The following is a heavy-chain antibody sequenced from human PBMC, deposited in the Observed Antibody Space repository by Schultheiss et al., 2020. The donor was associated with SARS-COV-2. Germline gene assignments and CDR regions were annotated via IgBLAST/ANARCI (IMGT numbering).Heavy chain of an antibody. D-gene: IGHD3-22*01. V-gene: IGHV6-1*01. CDR1: GDSVSRNSAA. CDR2: TYYRSKWYN. Sequence: SETLSLTCAISGDSVSRNSAAWNWIRQSPSRGLEWLGRTYYRSKWYNDYAVSVKSRITINPDTSKNRFSLQLNSVTPEDTAVYYCARDAYDSSGYYRAYGMDVWGQGTTVTVSS. J-gene: IGHJ6*02. CDR3: ARDAYDSSGYYRAYGMDV.